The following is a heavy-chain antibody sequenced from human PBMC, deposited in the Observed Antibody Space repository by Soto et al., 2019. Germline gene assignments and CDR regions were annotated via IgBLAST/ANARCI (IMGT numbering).Heavy chain of an antibody. CDR3: ARGTYGSGSYYPERGSYYYGMDV. CDR1: GYTFTGYY. Sequence: ASVKVSCKASGYTFTGYYMHWVRQAPGQGLEWMGWINPNSGGTNYAQKFQGWVTMTRDTSISTAYMELSRLRSDDTAVYYCARGTYGSGSYYPERGSYYYGMDVWGQGTTVTVSS. J-gene: IGHJ6*02. V-gene: IGHV1-2*04. D-gene: IGHD3-10*01. CDR2: INPNSGGT.